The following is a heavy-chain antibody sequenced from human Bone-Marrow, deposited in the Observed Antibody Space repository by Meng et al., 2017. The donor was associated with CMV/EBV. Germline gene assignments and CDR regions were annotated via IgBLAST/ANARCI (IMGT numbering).Heavy chain of an antibody. CDR1: GGSISSSSYY. CDR2: IYYSGST. CDR3: AGEDTGTEQIDY. V-gene: IGHV4-39*07. D-gene: IGHD4-17*01. J-gene: IGHJ4*02. Sequence: SETLSLTCTVSGGSISSSSYYWGWIRQPPGKGLEWIGCIYYSGSTYYNPSLKSRVTISVDTSKNQFSLKLSSVTAADTAVYYCAGEDTGTEQIDYWGQGTLVTVSS.